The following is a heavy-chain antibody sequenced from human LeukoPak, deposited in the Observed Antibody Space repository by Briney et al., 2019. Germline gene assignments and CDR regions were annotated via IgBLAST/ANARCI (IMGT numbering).Heavy chain of an antibody. V-gene: IGHV3-30-3*01. Sequence: GGSLRLSCAASGFTFSSYAMHWVRQAPGKGLEWVAVISYDGSNKYYADSVKGRFTISRDNSKNTLYLQMNSLRAEDTAVYYCARDGGSYDYWGQGALVTVSS. J-gene: IGHJ4*02. CDR3: ARDGGSYDY. CDR1: GFTFSSYA. D-gene: IGHD1-26*01. CDR2: ISYDGSNK.